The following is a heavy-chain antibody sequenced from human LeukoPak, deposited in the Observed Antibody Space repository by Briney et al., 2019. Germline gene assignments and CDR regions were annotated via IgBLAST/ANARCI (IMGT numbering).Heavy chain of an antibody. CDR3: ARGRGYSSSALDY. Sequence: PGGSLRLSCAASGFTFSSYWMHWVRQAPGKGLVWVSRINTDGSSTSYADSVKGRFTISRGNAKNTLYLQMNSLRAEDTAVYYCARGRGYSSSALDYWGQGTLVTVSS. V-gene: IGHV3-74*01. CDR1: GFTFSSYW. D-gene: IGHD6-6*01. J-gene: IGHJ4*02. CDR2: INTDGSST.